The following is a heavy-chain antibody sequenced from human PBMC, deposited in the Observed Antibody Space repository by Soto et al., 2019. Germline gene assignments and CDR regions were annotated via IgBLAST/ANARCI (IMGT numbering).Heavy chain of an antibody. V-gene: IGHV6-1*01. CDR3: ARGSYYSGWV. CDR2: TYYRSNWYT. CDR1: GDSISRTSTA. D-gene: IGHD6-19*01. Sequence: SQTLSLTCAIAGDSISRTSTAWSLIMQSPSRGLEWLGRTYYRSNWYTDYAVSVKSRITISPDTSKNQFSLQLNSVTPEDTAVYYCARGSYYSGWVWGQGTLVTVSS. J-gene: IGHJ4*02.